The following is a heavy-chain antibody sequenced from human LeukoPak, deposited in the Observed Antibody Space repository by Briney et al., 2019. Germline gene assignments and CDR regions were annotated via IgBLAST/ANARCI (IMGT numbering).Heavy chain of an antibody. J-gene: IGHJ6*03. V-gene: IGHV3-7*01. CDR2: IKQDGSEK. CDR1: GFTFSIYW. Sequence: GGSLRLSCAASGFTFSIYWMTWVRQAPGKGLEWVANIKQDGSEKYYVDSVKGRFTISRDSAKNSLYLQMNSLRAEDTAVYYCARGYYYMDVWGKGTTVTVSS. CDR3: ARGYYYMDV.